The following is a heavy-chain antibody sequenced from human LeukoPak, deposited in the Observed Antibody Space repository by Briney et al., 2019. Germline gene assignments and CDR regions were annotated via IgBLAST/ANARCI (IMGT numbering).Heavy chain of an antibody. J-gene: IGHJ4*02. CDR1: GFTFSSYW. CDR2: IKQDGSEK. CDR3: ARATGVPGSNPFYFDY. D-gene: IGHD1-1*01. Sequence: GGSLRLSCAASGFTFSSYWMSWVRQAPGKGLEWVANIKQDGSEKYYVDSVKGRFTISRDNAKNSLYLQMNSLRAEDTAVYYCARATGVPGSNPFYFDYWGQGTLVTVSS. V-gene: IGHV3-7*04.